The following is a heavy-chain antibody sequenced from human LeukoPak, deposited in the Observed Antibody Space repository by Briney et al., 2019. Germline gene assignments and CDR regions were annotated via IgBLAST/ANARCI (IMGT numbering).Heavy chain of an antibody. J-gene: IGHJ4*02. V-gene: IGHV4-34*01. Sequence: SETLSLTCAVYGGSFSGYYWGWIRQPPGKGLEWIGEINHSGSTNYNPSLKSRVTISVDTSKNQFSLNLNSVTASDTAVYYCARQKILDDNYDSSGYYVDQWGQGSLSPSPQ. CDR2: INHSGST. CDR3: ARQKILDDNYDSSGYYVDQ. D-gene: IGHD3-22*01. CDR1: GGSFSGYY.